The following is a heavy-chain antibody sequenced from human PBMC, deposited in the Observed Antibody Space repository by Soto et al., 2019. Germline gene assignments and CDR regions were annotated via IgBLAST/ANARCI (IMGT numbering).Heavy chain of an antibody. V-gene: IGHV1-69*12. Sequence: QVQLVQSGAEVKKPGSSVKVSCKASGGTFSSYGISWVRQAPGQGLEWMGGILPIFGTTHYTQKFQGRVTITADESTSTAYMERSSLRSDDTAVYYCARDYGEYGKWGCQLDYWGQGTLVTVSS. CDR1: GGTFSSYG. D-gene: IGHD7-27*01. CDR3: ARDYGEYGKWGCQLDY. J-gene: IGHJ4*02. CDR2: ILPIFGTT.